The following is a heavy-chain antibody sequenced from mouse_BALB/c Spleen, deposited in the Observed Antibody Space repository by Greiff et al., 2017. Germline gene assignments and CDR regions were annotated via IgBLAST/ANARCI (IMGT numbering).Heavy chain of an antibody. Sequence: VHLVESGPGLVAPSQSLSITCTVSGFSLTSYGVHWVRQPPGKGLEWLGVIWAGGSTNYNSALMSRLSISKDNSKSQVFLKMNSLQTDDTAMYYCASTSWFAYWGQGTLVTVSA. CDR1: GFSLTSYG. CDR2: IWAGGST. CDR3: ASTSWFAY. V-gene: IGHV2-9*02. J-gene: IGHJ3*01.